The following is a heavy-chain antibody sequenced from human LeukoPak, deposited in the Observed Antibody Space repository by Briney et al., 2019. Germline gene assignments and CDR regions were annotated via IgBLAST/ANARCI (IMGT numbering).Heavy chain of an antibody. V-gene: IGHV1-24*01. J-gene: IGHJ5*02. D-gene: IGHD6-13*01. CDR1: GYTLTELS. Sequence: ASVKVSCKVSGYTLTELSMHWVRQAPGKGLEWMGRFDPEDGETIYAQKFQGRVTITADESTSTAYMELSSLRSEDTAVYYCARDRIAAAGDWFDPWGQGTLVTVSS. CDR3: ARDRIAAAGDWFDP. CDR2: FDPEDGET.